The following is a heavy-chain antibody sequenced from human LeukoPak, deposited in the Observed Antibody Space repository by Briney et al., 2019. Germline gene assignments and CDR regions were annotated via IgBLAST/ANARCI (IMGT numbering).Heavy chain of an antibody. J-gene: IGHJ4*02. CDR3: AKGRGYSYGYLDY. D-gene: IGHD5-18*01. CDR1: GFTFDDYT. Sequence: GGSLRLSCAASGFTFDDYTMHWVRQAPGKGLEWVSLISWDGGSTYYADSVKGRFTISRDNSKNSLYLQMNSLRTEDTALYYCAKGRGYSYGYLDYWGQGTLVTVSS. CDR2: ISWDGGST. V-gene: IGHV3-43*01.